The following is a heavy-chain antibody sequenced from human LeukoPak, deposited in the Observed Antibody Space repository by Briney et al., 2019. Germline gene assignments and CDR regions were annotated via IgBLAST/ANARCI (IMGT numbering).Heavy chain of an antibody. D-gene: IGHD7-27*01. CDR1: GGSISSSNW. CDR3: ARGRLVELGMGRGYFDY. CDR2: IYHSGST. V-gene: IGHV4-4*02. Sequence: PSETLSLTCAVSGGSISSSNWWSWVRQPPGKGLEWIGEIYHSGSTNYNPSLKSRVTISVDKSKNQFSLKLSSVTAADTAVYYCARGRLVELGMGRGYFDYWGQGTLVTVSS. J-gene: IGHJ4*02.